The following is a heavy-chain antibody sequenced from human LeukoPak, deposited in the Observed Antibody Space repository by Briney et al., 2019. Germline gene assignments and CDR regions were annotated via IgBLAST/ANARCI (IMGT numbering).Heavy chain of an antibody. D-gene: IGHD1-26*01. CDR3: ARDVSYRLCAFDL. V-gene: IGHV4-4*07. CDR2: IYSIGST. CDR1: GGSISSYD. Sequence: PSETLSLTCTVSGGSISSYDWSWIRQAAGKGLEWIGRIYSIGSTNYNPYLKSRDTMSVDTYKKQFSLKLSSVTAADTAVYYCARDVSYRLCAFDLWGQGTMVTVSS. J-gene: IGHJ3*01.